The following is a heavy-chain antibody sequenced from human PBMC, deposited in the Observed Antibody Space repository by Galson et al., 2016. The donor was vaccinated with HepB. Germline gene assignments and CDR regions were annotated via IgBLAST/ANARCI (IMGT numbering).Heavy chain of an antibody. V-gene: IGHV3-30*18. Sequence: SLRLSCATSGFIFHTFGMHWVRQAPGKGLEWVAAISFDGSQTYYGDSVKGRFTVSRDNSENSLSLQMHSLRPEDTAIYFCAKDGGSYTSYPFDYWGQGTLVTVSS. CDR1: GFIFHTFG. J-gene: IGHJ4*02. CDR3: AKDGGSYTSYPFDY. D-gene: IGHD1-26*01. CDR2: ISFDGSQT.